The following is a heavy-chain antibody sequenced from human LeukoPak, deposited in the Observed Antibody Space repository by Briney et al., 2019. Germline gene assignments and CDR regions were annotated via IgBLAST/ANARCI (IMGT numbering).Heavy chain of an antibody. CDR3: AKDLYDSGTYFDY. CDR2: VRYDESNE. Sequence: GGTLRLSCTASGFTFSSYGMHWVRQSPGKGLEWVTFVRYDESNEYYTESVKGRFTISRDKSKNSLFLQMNNLRTEDTAVYYCAKDLYDSGTYFDYWGQGTLVTVSS. V-gene: IGHV3-30*02. D-gene: IGHD3-10*01. CDR1: GFTFSSYG. J-gene: IGHJ4*02.